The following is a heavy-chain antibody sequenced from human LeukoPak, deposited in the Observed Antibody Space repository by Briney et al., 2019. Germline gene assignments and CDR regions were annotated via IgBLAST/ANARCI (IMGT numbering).Heavy chain of an antibody. Sequence: GASVTVSCKASGYTFTSYGISWVRQAPGQGLEWMGWISAYNGNTNYAQKLQGRVTMTTDTSTSTAYMELRSLGSDDTAVYYCASGYGGYYYYYGMDVWGQGTTVTVSS. CDR2: ISAYNGNT. CDR3: ASGYGGYYYYYGMDV. D-gene: IGHD5-12*01. CDR1: GYTFTSYG. V-gene: IGHV1-18*01. J-gene: IGHJ6*02.